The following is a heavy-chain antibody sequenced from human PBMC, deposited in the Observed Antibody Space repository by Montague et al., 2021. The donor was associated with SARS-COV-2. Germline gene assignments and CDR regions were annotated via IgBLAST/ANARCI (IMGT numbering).Heavy chain of an antibody. CDR2: IHYSGST. V-gene: IGHV4-31*03. CDR3: ARQPTLEYCGGDCYLDAFDI. D-gene: IGHD2-21*02. J-gene: IGHJ3*02. CDR1: GGSISSGGYY. Sequence: TLSLTCTVSGGSISSGGYYWSWIRQHPGRGLEWIGYIHYSGSTYYNPSLKSRVTISVGTSKNQLSLRLSAVTAADTAVYCCARQPTLEYCGGDCYLDAFDIWGQGTLVTVSS.